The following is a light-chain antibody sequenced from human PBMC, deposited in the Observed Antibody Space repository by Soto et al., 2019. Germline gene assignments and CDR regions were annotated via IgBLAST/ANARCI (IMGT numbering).Light chain of an antibody. CDR3: QQYGSSPPYT. CDR1: QSVSSAY. Sequence: EILLTQSPGTLSLSPGERATLSCRASQSVSSAYLAWYQRKPGQAPRLLIYGASSRATGIPDRFSGSGSGTDFTLTISRLEPEDFAVYYCQQYGSSPPYTFGQGTKVDIK. V-gene: IGKV3-20*01. CDR2: GAS. J-gene: IGKJ2*01.